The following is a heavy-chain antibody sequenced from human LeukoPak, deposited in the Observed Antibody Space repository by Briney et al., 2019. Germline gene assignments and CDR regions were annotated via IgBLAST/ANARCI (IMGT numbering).Heavy chain of an antibody. CDR3: AKLWDYYGSGSYYNLYYFDY. J-gene: IGHJ4*02. D-gene: IGHD3-10*01. Sequence: PGGSLRLSCAASGFTFSSYGMHWVRQAPGNGLEWVAVISYDGSNKYYADSVKGRFTISRDNSKNTLYLQMNSLRAEDTAVYYCAKLWDYYGSGSYYNLYYFDYWGQGTLVTVSS. V-gene: IGHV3-30*18. CDR1: GFTFSSYG. CDR2: ISYDGSNK.